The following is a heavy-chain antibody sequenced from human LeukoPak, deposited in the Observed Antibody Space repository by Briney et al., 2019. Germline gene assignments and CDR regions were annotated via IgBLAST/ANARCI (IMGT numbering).Heavy chain of an antibody. CDR1: GGSISSYY. CDR2: IYYSGST. D-gene: IGHD5-12*01. Sequence: PSETLSLTCTVSGGSISSYYWSWIRQPPGKGLEWIGYIYYSGSTNYNPSLKSRVTISVDTSKNQFSLKLSSVTAADTAVYYCARSGGGYDYYYYYYMDVWGKGTTVTVSS. CDR3: ARSGGGYDYYYYYYMDV. V-gene: IGHV4-59*01. J-gene: IGHJ6*03.